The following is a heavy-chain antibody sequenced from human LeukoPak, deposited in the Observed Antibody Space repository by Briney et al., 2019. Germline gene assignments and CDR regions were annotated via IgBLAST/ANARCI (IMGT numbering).Heavy chain of an antibody. CDR3: AREKGGGLFDY. Sequence: GGSLRLFCAASGFTVSSNYMSWVRQAPGKLLEWVSVIYSGGSTYYADSVKGRLTISRHNTKNTLYLKKNSLRAEDTAVYYCAREKGGGLFDYWGQGTLVTVSS. V-gene: IGHV3-53*04. CDR2: IYSGGST. CDR1: GFTVSSNY. J-gene: IGHJ4*02. D-gene: IGHD2-15*01.